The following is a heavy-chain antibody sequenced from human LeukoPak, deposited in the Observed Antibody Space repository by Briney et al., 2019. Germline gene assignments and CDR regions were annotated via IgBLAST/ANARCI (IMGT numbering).Heavy chain of an antibody. J-gene: IGHJ6*02. V-gene: IGHV4-39*01. CDR1: NGSIGSSRYY. Sequence: PSETLSLTCTFSNGSIGSSRYYWAWIRQLPGKGLEWLGTIYYSGSTYYTPSLRSRLTISVDTSRHQFSLKLNSVTAADTAVYYCARLPPVVVARMGPSPYYYGMDVWGQGTTVTVSS. CDR2: IYYSGST. D-gene: IGHD5-12*01. CDR3: ARLPPVVVARMGPSPYYYGMDV.